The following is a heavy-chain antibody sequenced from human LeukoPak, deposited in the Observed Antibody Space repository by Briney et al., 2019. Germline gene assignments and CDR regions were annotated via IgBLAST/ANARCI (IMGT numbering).Heavy chain of an antibody. J-gene: IGHJ4*02. CDR2: ISAYNGNT. D-gene: IGHD3-10*01. Sequence: ASVKVSCKASGYTFTSYGISWVRQAPGQGLEWMGWISAYNGNTNYAQKLQGRVTMTRDTSISTAYMELSRLRSDDTAVYYCARDQYYYGSGSFSEDYWGQGTLVTVSS. CDR3: ARDQYYYGSGSFSEDY. V-gene: IGHV1-18*01. CDR1: GYTFTSYG.